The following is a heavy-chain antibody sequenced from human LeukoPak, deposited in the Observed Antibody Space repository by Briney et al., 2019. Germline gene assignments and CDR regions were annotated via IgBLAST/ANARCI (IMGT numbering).Heavy chain of an antibody. CDR2: ISWNSGSI. V-gene: IGHV3-9*01. CDR1: GFTVNNNY. D-gene: IGHD3-3*01. CDR3: AKGRLRFLEWVDY. J-gene: IGHJ4*02. Sequence: GGSLRLSCAASGFTVNNNYMTWVRQAPGKGLEWVSGISWNSGSIGYADSVKGRFTISRDNAKNSLYLQMNSLRAEDTALYYCAKGRLRFLEWVDYWGQGTLVTVSS.